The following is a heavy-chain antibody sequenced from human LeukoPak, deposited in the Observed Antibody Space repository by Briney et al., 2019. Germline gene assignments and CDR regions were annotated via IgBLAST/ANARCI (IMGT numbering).Heavy chain of an antibody. CDR1: GGSISSSSYY. D-gene: IGHD4-17*01. V-gene: IGHV4-39*01. CDR2: IYYSGST. Sequence: SETLSLTCTVSGGSISSSSYYWGWIRQPPGKGLEWIGSIYYSGSTYYNPSLKSRVTISVDTSKNQFSLKLRSLTAADTAVYYCARLKYGDYERFDPWGQGTLVTVSS. J-gene: IGHJ5*02. CDR3: ARLKYGDYERFDP.